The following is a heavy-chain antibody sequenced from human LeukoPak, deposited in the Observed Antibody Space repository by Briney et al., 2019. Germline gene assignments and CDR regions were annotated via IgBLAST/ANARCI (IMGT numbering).Heavy chain of an antibody. CDR3: ARGYVDTAMVYYFDY. CDR2: INYSGST. D-gene: IGHD5-18*01. V-gene: IGHV4-59*08. Sequence: SETLSLTCIGSGGSISSYYWSWIRQPPGKGLEWIGDINYSGSTNYNPSLKSRVTISVDTSKNQFSLKLSSVTAADTAVYYCARGYVDTAMVYYFDYWGQGTLVTVSS. CDR1: GGSISSYY. J-gene: IGHJ4*02.